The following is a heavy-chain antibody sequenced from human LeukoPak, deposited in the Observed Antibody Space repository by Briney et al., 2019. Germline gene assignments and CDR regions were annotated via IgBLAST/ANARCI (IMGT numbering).Heavy chain of an antibody. J-gene: IGHJ4*02. Sequence: SVKVSCKASGFTFTSSAVQWVRQARGQRLEWIGWIVVGSGNTNYAQKFQERVIITRDMSTSTAYMELSSLRSEDTAVYYCAAAYYDFWSGYPPFDYWGQGTLVTVSS. CDR1: GFTFTSSA. D-gene: IGHD3-3*01. CDR2: IVVGSGNT. V-gene: IGHV1-58*01. CDR3: AAAYYDFWSGYPPFDY.